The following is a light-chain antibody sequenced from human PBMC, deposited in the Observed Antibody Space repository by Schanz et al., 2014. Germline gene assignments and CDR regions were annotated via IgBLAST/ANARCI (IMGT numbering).Light chain of an antibody. Sequence: EIVMTQSPATLSVSPGERATLSCRASQSITSYLAWYQQKPGQAPRLLIYGAFNRATGIPDRFSGRGSGTEFTLTISGLEPEDFAVYYCQQYGSSSWTFGQGTKVEIK. J-gene: IGKJ1*01. CDR3: QQYGSSSWT. CDR1: QSITSY. CDR2: GAF. V-gene: IGKV3-20*01.